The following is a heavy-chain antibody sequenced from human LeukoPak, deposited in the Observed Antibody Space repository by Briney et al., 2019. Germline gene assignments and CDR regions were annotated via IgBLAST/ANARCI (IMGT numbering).Heavy chain of an antibody. CDR2: INHSGST. V-gene: IGHV4-34*01. D-gene: IGHD6-19*01. CDR1: GGSFSGYY. Sequence: SETLSLTCAVYGGSFSGYYWTWIRQPPGKGLEWIGEINHSGSTNYNPSLKSRVTISVDTSKNQFSLNLNSVTAADTAVYYCARSGWYPFDYWGQGTLVTVSS. CDR3: ARSGWYPFDY. J-gene: IGHJ4*02.